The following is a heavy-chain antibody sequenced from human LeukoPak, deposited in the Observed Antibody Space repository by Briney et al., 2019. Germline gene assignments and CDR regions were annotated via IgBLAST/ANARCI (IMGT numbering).Heavy chain of an antibody. J-gene: IGHJ4*02. D-gene: IGHD2-8*01. CDR1: GFTFSSYG. CDR2: IWHDGNNK. CDR3: ARGPGSSVYASAIDH. Sequence: GGSLRLSCAASGFTFSSYGMHWVRQAPGKGLEWAAVIWHDGNNKYYADSVKGRFTISRDNSKNTLYLQMNSLRAEDAAVYYCARGPGSSVYASAIDHWGEGSPVTVSS. V-gene: IGHV3-33*01.